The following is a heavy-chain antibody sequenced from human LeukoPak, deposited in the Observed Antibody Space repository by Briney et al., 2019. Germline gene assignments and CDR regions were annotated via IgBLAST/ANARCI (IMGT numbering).Heavy chain of an antibody. CDR2: ISSSGFTI. V-gene: IGHV3-11*01. Sequence: PGGSLRLSCAASGFTFSDYFMSWIRQAPGKGLEWVSCISSSGFTIYYGDSVKGRFTISRDNADNSLSLQMNSLTVEDTAVYYCARHGVRHVLDWYFPLWGRGTLVAVSS. D-gene: IGHD3-16*01. CDR3: ARHGVRHVLDWYFPL. J-gene: IGHJ2*01. CDR1: GFTFSDYF.